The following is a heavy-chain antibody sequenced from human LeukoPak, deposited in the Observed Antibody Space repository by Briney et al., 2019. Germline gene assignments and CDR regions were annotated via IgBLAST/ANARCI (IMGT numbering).Heavy chain of an antibody. CDR1: GGSINSSTYY. CDR2: IYYSGST. Sequence: PSETLPLTCTVSGGSINSSTYYGGWIRQPPGKGLEWIGSIYYSGSTYYNPSLKSRVTIFVDTSKNQFSLKLSSVTAADTAVYYCARHSRANRVFDYWGQGTLVTVSS. D-gene: IGHD2/OR15-2a*01. CDR3: ARHSRANRVFDY. J-gene: IGHJ4*02. V-gene: IGHV4-39*01.